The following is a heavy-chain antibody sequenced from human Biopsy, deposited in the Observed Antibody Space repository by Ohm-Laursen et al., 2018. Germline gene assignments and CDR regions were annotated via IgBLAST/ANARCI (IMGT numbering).Heavy chain of an antibody. CDR2: IFTSGST. CDR3: ARDSGILNYGNFKYYHYYGMDV. J-gene: IGHJ6*02. Sequence: GTLSLTCAVSGASISDYYCVWIRQPAGKGLEWISLIFTSGSTTYNPSLRSRVTMSVDTSKNQFTLTLSSVTAADTAVYYCARDSGILNYGNFKYYHYYGMDVWGQGTKVTVSS. D-gene: IGHD4-11*01. V-gene: IGHV4-4*07. CDR1: GASISDYY.